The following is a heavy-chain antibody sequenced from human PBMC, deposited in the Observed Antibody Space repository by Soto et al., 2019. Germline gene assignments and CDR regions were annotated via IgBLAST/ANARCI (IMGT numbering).Heavy chain of an antibody. CDR3: ARANGGDSSSWYPYYYGMDV. D-gene: IGHD6-13*01. CDR2: ISYDGSNK. CDR1: GFTFSSYA. Sequence: PGGSLRLSCAASGFTFSSYAMHWVRQAPGKGLEWVAVISYDGSNKYYADSVKCRFTISRDNSKNTLYLQMNSLRAEDTAVYYCARANGGDSSSWYPYYYGMDVWGQGTTVTVSS. J-gene: IGHJ6*02. V-gene: IGHV3-30-3*01.